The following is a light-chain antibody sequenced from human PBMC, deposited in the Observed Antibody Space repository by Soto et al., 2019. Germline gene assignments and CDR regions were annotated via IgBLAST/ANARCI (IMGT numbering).Light chain of an antibody. CDR1: SSDVGAYNY. V-gene: IGLV2-8*01. Sequence: QSALTQPPSASGSPGQSVTISCTGTSSDVGAYNYVSWYQQHAGKAPKLVIYEATKRPSGVPDRFSGYKSAKTASLTVSGLQAADEADYSCRLFAASHPWVFGGGPKRPAL. CDR2: EAT. J-gene: IGLJ3*02. CDR3: RLFAASHPWV.